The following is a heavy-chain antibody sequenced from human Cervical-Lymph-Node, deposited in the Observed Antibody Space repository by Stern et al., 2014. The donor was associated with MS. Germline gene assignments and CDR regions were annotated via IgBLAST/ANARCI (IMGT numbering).Heavy chain of an antibody. CDR3: VKDVDSRVAVSLDY. D-gene: IGHD6-19*01. Sequence: VQLVESGGGLVQPGRSLRLSCAASGFTFDDHAMHWVRQGPEKGLEWVSGISWNSANVAYADSVKGRFTISRDNAKKSLYLKMNSLGAEDTALYYCVKDVDSRVAVSLDYWGPGPLVTVSS. J-gene: IGHJ4*01. V-gene: IGHV3-9*01. CDR1: GFTFDDHA. CDR2: ISWNSANV.